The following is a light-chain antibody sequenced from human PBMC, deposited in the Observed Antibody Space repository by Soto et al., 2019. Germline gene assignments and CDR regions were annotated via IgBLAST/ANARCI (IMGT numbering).Light chain of an antibody. CDR3: SSYTGDDFTFV. Sequence: QSALTQPPSASGSPGQSVTVSCTGTSSDVGGYNYVSWYQQHPGKVLKLMIYEVSKGPSGVPDRFSGSKSGNTASLTVSGLKADDEAEYHCSSYTGDDFTFVFGTGTKLTVL. V-gene: IGLV2-8*01. CDR2: EVS. CDR1: SSDVGGYNY. J-gene: IGLJ1*01.